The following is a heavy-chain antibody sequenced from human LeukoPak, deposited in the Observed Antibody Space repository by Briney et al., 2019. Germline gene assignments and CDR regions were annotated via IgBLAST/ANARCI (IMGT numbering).Heavy chain of an antibody. V-gene: IGHV4-34*01. D-gene: IGHD5-24*01. CDR3: ARVGWATAH. J-gene: IGHJ4*02. Sequence: SDILSLTCAVYGASFSGFYASWIREPPGKGLEWIGEINHSGSTNYNPSLKSRVTISVDTSKNQFSLKLSSVTAADTAVYYCARVGWATAHWGQGTLVTVSS. CDR1: GASFSGFY. CDR2: INHSGST.